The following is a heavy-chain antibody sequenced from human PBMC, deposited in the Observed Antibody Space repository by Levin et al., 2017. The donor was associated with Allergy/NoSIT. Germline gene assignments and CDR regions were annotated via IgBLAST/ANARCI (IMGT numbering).Heavy chain of an antibody. J-gene: IGHJ6*02. CDR3: ARVGPRPWDPLGGMDV. CDR2: IWYDGSNK. CDR1: GFTFSSYG. Sequence: GGSLRLSCAASGFTFSSYGMHWVRQAPGKGLEWVAVIWYDGSNKYYADSVKGRFTISRDNSKNTLYLQMNSLRAEDTAVYYCARVGPRPWDPLGGMDVWGQGTTVTVSS. D-gene: IGHD1-26*01. V-gene: IGHV3-33*01.